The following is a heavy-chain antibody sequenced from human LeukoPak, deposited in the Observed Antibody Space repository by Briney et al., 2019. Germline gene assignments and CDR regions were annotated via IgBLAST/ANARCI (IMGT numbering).Heavy chain of an antibody. CDR1: GFTFSSYA. CDR2: ISGSGGST. D-gene: IGHD4-23*01. V-gene: IGHV3-23*01. Sequence: PGGSLRLSCAASGFTFSSYAMSWVRQAPGKGLEWVSAISGSGGSTYYADSVKGRFTISRDNSKNTLYLQMNSLRAEDTAVYYRAKDRIRTTVVKGFWFDPWGQGTLVTVSS. J-gene: IGHJ5*02. CDR3: AKDRIRTTVVKGFWFDP.